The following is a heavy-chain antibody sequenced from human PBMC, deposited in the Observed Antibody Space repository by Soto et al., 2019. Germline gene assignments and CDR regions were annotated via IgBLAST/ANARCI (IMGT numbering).Heavy chain of an antibody. CDR3: ARYSGSYWHYLDF. J-gene: IGHJ4*02. CDR1: GYSFASHW. D-gene: IGHD1-26*01. Sequence: ESLKISCKGSGYSFASHWVAWVRQMPEKGLEWIGTIYPGDSDTKYSSAFRGHVTISADTSVSTAYLQWRSLEATDSAIYYCARYSGSYWHYLDFWGQGTLVTVSS. V-gene: IGHV5-51*01. CDR2: IYPGDSDT.